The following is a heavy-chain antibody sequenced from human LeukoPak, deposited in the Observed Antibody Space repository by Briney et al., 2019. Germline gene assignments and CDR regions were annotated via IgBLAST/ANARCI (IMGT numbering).Heavy chain of an antibody. CDR2: IYYTGST. V-gene: IGHV4-59*12. J-gene: IGHJ3*01. CDR3: VRHDPIGNSQPLGV. CDR1: SGSISNYY. D-gene: IGHD4-23*01. Sequence: SETLSLTCTVSSGSISNYYWSWIRQSPGKGLEWIGYIYYTGSTNYNPSLKSRLTVSLDMSKNHFSLKLTSVTAADTAVYYCVRHDPIGNSQPLGVWGQGTMVTVSS.